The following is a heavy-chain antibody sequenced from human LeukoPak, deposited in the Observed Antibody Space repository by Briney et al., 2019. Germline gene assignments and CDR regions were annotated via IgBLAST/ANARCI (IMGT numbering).Heavy chain of an antibody. Sequence: PGGSLRLSCATSGFSFSNYAMNWVRQAPGKGLEWVSYISSSGSTIYYADSVKGRFTISRDNAKNSLYLQMNSLRAEDTAVYYCARSVCSGGSCYYYTTTWTSGAKGPRSPSP. CDR1: GFSFSNYA. D-gene: IGHD2-15*01. CDR3: ARSVCSGGSCYYYTTTWTS. J-gene: IGHJ6*03. CDR2: ISSSGSTI. V-gene: IGHV3-48*04.